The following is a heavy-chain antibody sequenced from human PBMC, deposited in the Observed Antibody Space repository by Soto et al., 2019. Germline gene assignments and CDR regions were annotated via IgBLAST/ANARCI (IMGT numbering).Heavy chain of an antibody. CDR1: GGSISSGYYY. V-gene: IGHV4-30-4*01. J-gene: IGHJ6*02. Sequence: SETLSLTCTVSGGSISSGYYYSSWIRQPPGKGLEWIGYIYYSGSTYYNPSLKSRVTISVDTSKNQFSLKLSSVTAADTAVYYCARRLYYDSSGFEGGGMDVWGQGTTVTVSS. D-gene: IGHD3-22*01. CDR3: ARRLYYDSSGFEGGGMDV. CDR2: IYYSGST.